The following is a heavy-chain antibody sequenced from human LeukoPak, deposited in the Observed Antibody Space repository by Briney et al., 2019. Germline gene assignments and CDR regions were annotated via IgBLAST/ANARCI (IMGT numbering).Heavy chain of an antibody. D-gene: IGHD5-12*01. V-gene: IGHV4-39*07. CDR2: IYYSGST. CDR1: GGSINSSIYH. CDR3: ARRSGCRYYYYMDV. Sequence: SETLSLTCTVSGGSINSSIYHWGWIRQPPGKGLEWIGNIYYSGSTYYNPSLKSRVTISVDTSKNQLSLKLSSVTAADTAVYYCARRSGCRYYYYMDVWGKGTTVTVSS. J-gene: IGHJ6*03.